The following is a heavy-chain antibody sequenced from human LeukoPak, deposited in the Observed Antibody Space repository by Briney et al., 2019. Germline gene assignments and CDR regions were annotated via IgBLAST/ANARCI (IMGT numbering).Heavy chain of an antibody. V-gene: IGHV1-46*01. Sequence: ASVKVSCKASGYTFTSYYMHWVRQAPGQGLEWMGIINPSGGSTSYAQKFQGRVTMTRDTSTSTVYMELSSLRSEDTAVYYCARDLYTIFGVEAGGVDPWGQGTLVTVSS. J-gene: IGHJ5*02. D-gene: IGHD3-3*01. CDR1: GYTFTSYY. CDR3: ARDLYTIFGVEAGGVDP. CDR2: INPSGGST.